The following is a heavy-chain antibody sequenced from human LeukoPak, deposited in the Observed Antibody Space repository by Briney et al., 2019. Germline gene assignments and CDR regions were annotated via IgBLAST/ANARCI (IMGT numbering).Heavy chain of an antibody. CDR2: FDPEDGET. J-gene: IGHJ4*02. D-gene: IGHD3-22*01. CDR3: ATGHSSGYFYYFDY. CDR1: GYTLTELS. Sequence: ASVKVSCKVSGYTLTELSMHWVRQAPGKGLEWMGGFDPEDGETIYAQKFQGRVTMTEDTSTDTAYMELSSLRPEDTAVYYCATGHSSGYFYYFDYWGQGTLVTVSS. V-gene: IGHV1-24*01.